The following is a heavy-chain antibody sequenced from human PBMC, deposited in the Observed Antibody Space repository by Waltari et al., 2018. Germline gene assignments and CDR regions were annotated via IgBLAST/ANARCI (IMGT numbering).Heavy chain of an antibody. CDR3: ARGGGSGSYEEDAFDI. CDR2: INHSGST. Sequence: QVQLQQWGAGLLKASETLSLTCAVYGGSFSGYYWSWIRQPPGKGLECIGEINHSGSTNYNPSLKSRVTILVDRAKKQFSLKLNSVTAADTAVYYCARGGGSGSYEEDAFDIWGQGTMVTVSS. D-gene: IGHD3-10*01. J-gene: IGHJ3*02. V-gene: IGHV4-34*01. CDR1: GGSFSGYY.